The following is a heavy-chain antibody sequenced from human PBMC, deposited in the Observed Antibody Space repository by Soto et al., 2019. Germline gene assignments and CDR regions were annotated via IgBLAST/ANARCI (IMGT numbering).Heavy chain of an antibody. V-gene: IGHV4-39*07. CDR2: IYYSGST. J-gene: IGHJ5*02. CDR1: GGSISSSSYY. CDR3: ARADPVWRFLESSIWFDP. Sequence: SETLSLTCTVSGGSISSSSYYWGWIRQPPGKGLEWIGSIYYSGSTYYNPSLKSRVTISADTSKNQFSLKLSSVTAADTAVYYCARADPVWRFLESSIWFDP. D-gene: IGHD3-3*01.